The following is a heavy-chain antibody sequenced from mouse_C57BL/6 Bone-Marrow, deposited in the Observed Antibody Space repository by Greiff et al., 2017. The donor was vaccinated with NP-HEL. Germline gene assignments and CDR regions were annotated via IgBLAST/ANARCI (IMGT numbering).Heavy chain of an antibody. CDR1: GFSLSTSGMG. J-gene: IGHJ2*01. CDR3: ARRVGYVLFDY. CDR2: IYWDDDK. V-gene: IGHV8-12*01. Sequence: QVTLKECGPGILQSSQTLSLTCSFSGFSLSTSGMGVSWIRQPSGKGLEWLAHIYWDDDKRYNPSLKSRLTISKDTSRNQVFRKITSVDTADTATYYCARRVGYVLFDYWGQGTTLTVSS. D-gene: IGHD2-2*01.